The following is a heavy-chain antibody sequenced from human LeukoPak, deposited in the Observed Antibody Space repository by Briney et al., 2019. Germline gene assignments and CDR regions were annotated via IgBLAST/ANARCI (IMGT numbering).Heavy chain of an antibody. CDR3: AGRLWRRDGYNLSAFDI. J-gene: IGHJ3*02. D-gene: IGHD5-24*01. V-gene: IGHV4-4*02. CDR2: IYHSGST. CDR1: GGSISSSNW. Sequence: SGTLSLTCAVSGGSISSSNWWSWVRQPPGKGLEWIGEIYHSGSTNYNPSLKSRVTISVDTSKNQFSLKLSSVTAADTAVYYCAGRLWRRDGYNLSAFDIWGQGTVVTVSS.